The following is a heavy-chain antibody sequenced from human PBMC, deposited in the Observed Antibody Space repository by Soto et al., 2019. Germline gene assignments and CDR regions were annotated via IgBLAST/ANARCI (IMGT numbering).Heavy chain of an antibody. CDR3: AGGPIVLVTARLMDV. J-gene: IGHJ6*02. D-gene: IGHD2-21*02. V-gene: IGHV4-59*08. CDR1: GGSISSYY. Sequence: PSETLSLTCTVSGGSISSYYWSWIRQPPGKGLEWIGYIYYSGSTNYNPSLKSRVTISVDTSKNQSSLKLSSVTAADTAVYYCAGGPIVLVTARLMDVWGQGTTVTVSS. CDR2: IYYSGST.